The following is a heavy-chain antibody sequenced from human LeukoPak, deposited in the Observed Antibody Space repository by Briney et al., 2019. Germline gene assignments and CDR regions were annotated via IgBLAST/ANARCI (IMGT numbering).Heavy chain of an antibody. J-gene: IGHJ4*02. D-gene: IGHD6-19*01. Sequence: ASVKVSCKASEYTFSDYYIHWVRQAPGQGLEWMGTIDPSGGSTIYAQKFQGRVTMTRDTSTSTVYMELSSLRSEDTAVYYCAREDSSGWYDYWGQGTLVTFSS. V-gene: IGHV1-46*01. CDR1: EYTFSDYY. CDR3: AREDSSGWYDY. CDR2: IDPSGGST.